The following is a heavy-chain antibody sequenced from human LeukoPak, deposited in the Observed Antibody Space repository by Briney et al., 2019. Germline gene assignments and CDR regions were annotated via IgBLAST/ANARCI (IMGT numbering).Heavy chain of an antibody. CDR2: ISVRSNYR. CDR1: GYTFSDFS. J-gene: IGHJ4*02. Sequence: GGSLTLSCAASGYTFSDFSVNWVRQAPGQGLEWVSSISVRSNYRYYADSVRGRFTISRDDARDSLFQQMNSLRAEDTAVYFCVRLRRNNDRSGYYYYYDYWGQGTLVTVSS. CDR3: VRLRRNNDRSGYYYYYDY. D-gene: IGHD3-22*01. V-gene: IGHV3-21*01.